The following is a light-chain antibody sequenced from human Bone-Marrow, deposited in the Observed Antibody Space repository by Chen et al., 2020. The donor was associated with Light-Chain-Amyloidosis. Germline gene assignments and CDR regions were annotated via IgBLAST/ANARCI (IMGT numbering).Light chain of an antibody. Sequence: QSALTQPPSASGSPGQSVTISCTGASRDVGGYTFVSWYQQHPGKAPQLMIHEVSKRPSGVPDRFSGSKSGNTASLTVSGLQAEDEADYYCSSYLGNNNWVFGGGTKLTVL. V-gene: IGLV2-8*01. CDR2: EVS. CDR3: SSYLGNNNWV. J-gene: IGLJ3*02. CDR1: SRDVGGYTF.